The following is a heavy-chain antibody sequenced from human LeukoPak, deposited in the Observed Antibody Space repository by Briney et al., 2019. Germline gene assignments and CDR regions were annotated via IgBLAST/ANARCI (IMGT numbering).Heavy chain of an antibody. CDR1: GGTFSSYA. J-gene: IGHJ6*03. D-gene: IGHD3-9*01. V-gene: IGHV1-69*05. CDR2: IIPIFGTA. CDR3: ARAGLSLRYPIRYYYMDV. Sequence: SVKVSCKASGGTFSSYAISWVRQAPGQGLEWMGGIIPIFGTANYAQKFQGRVTITTDESTSTAYMELSSLRSEDTAVYYCARAGLSLRYPIRYYYMDVWGKGTTVTVSS.